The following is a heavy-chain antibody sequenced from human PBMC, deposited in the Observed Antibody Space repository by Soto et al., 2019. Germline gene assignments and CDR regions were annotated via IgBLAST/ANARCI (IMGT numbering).Heavy chain of an antibody. V-gene: IGHV3-30*18. CDR3: AKDSDQRSGLDY. CDR2: ISYDGSNK. D-gene: IGHD6-25*01. J-gene: IGHJ4*02. CDR1: GFTFSSYG. Sequence: PGGSLRLSCAASGFTFSSYGMHWVRQAPGKGLEWVAVISYDGSNKYYADSVKGRFTISRDNSKNTLYLQVNSLRAEDTAVYYCAKDSDQRSGLDYWGQGTLVTVSS.